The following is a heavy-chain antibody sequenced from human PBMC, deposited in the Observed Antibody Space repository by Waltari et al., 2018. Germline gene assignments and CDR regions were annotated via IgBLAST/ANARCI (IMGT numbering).Heavy chain of an antibody. J-gene: IGHJ4*02. CDR1: GASISSGTYY. D-gene: IGHD5-18*01. Sequence: QVHLQESGPGLVRPSQTLSLTCNVSGASISSGTYYWNWIRQPAGKGPEWIGRIHISGSTNYSPSLKSRVTISVDTSNNQFSLKLTSVTAADTAVYYCARGIAKGGYGAVDYWGQGRLVTVSS. CDR2: IHISGST. CDR3: ARGIAKGGYGAVDY. V-gene: IGHV4-61*02.